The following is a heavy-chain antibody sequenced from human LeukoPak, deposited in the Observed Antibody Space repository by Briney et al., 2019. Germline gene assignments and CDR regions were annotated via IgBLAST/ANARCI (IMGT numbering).Heavy chain of an antibody. J-gene: IGHJ4*02. CDR1: GLNFSNYN. Sequence: GGSLRLSCVTSGLNFSNYNMNGVRQAPGKGLEWVAVIWHDGNYKYYVDSVKGRFTISRDNSKNTVYLQMNSLGAEDTAVYLCARDSDYYDSSAYSFRGGLHYDFWGRGTLVTVSS. CDR3: ARDSDYYDSSAYSFRGGLHYDF. D-gene: IGHD3-22*01. CDR2: IWHDGNYK. V-gene: IGHV3-33*01.